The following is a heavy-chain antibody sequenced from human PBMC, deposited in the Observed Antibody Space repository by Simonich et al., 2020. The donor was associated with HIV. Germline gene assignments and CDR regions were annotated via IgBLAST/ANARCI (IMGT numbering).Heavy chain of an antibody. Sequence: EVQLVESGGGLVKPGGSLRLSCAASGFTFSSYSMNWVRQAPGKELEWVSSISSSSSNKYYANSVKGRFTISRDNAKNSLYLQMNSLRAEDTAVYYCARDPGASWWANYYYYMDVWGKGTTVTVSS. CDR3: ARDPGASWWANYYYYMDV. J-gene: IGHJ6*03. V-gene: IGHV3-21*01. D-gene: IGHD2-15*01. CDR2: ISSSSSNK. CDR1: GFTFSSYS.